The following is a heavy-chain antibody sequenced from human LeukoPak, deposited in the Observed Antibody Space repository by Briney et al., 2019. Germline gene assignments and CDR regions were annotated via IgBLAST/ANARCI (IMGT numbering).Heavy chain of an antibody. CDR2: IIPILGIA. Sequence: SVKVSCKASGYTFTSYGISWVRQAPGQGLEVMGRIIPILGIANYAQKFQGRVTITADKSTSTAYMELSSLRSEDTAVYYCARDESGYSGYDPTPFDYWGQGTLVTVSS. J-gene: IGHJ4*02. CDR3: ARDESGYSGYDPTPFDY. D-gene: IGHD5-12*01. CDR1: GYTFTSYG. V-gene: IGHV1-69*04.